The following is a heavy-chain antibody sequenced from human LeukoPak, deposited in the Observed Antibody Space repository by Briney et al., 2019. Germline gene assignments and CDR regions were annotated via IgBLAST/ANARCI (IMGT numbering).Heavy chain of an antibody. J-gene: IGHJ4*02. V-gene: IGHV3-11*04. D-gene: IGHD6-6*01. Sequence: GGSLRLSCAASGFTFSDSYMNWIRQAPGKGLEWVSYISSSGRTISYADSVKGRFTISRDNAKNSLYLQMNSLRAEDTAVYYCAVAASIAAQFDYWGQGTLVTVSS. CDR2: ISSSGRTI. CDR1: GFTFSDSY. CDR3: AVAASIAAQFDY.